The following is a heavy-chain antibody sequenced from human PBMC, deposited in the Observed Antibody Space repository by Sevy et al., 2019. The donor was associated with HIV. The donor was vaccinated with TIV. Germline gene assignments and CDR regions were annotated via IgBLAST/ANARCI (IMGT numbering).Heavy chain of an antibody. CDR2: IYPGDSDT. CDR3: ARNYGSYGVYEY. V-gene: IGHV5-51*01. D-gene: IGHD1-26*01. Sequence: GESLKISCKGSGDSFTSYWIGLVRQMPGKGLEWMGIIYPGDSDTRYSPSFQGQVTITADKSINTAYLQWSSLKASDTAMYYCARNYGSYGVYEYWGQGTLVTVSS. J-gene: IGHJ4*02. CDR1: GDSFTSYW.